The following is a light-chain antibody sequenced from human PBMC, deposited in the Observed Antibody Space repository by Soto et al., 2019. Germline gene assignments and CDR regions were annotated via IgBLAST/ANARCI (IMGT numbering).Light chain of an antibody. J-gene: IGKJ4*01. CDR1: QSVGSD. CDR3: RQYNGWPLT. V-gene: IGKV3-15*01. CDR2: GVS. Sequence: ERVMTQSRATLSMSPGERATLSCTACQSVGSDLAWYQQRPGQAPRLLIHGVSTRATGIPARFSGSGSGTEFTLTISSLQSEDFAVYYCRQYNGWPLTFGGGTKVDIK.